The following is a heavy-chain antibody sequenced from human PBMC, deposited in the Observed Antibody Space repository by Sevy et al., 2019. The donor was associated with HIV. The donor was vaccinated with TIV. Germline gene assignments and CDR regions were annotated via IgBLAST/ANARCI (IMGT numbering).Heavy chain of an antibody. CDR1: GFTFSSYG. Sequence: GGSLRLSCAASGFTFSSYGMHWVRQAPGKGLEWVAVISYDGSNKYYADSVKGRFTISRDNSKNTLYLQMNSLRAEDTAVYYCAKDLNYYDSSGYLDYWGQGTLVTVSS. CDR3: AKDLNYYDSSGYLDY. CDR2: ISYDGSNK. J-gene: IGHJ4*02. D-gene: IGHD3-22*01. V-gene: IGHV3-30*18.